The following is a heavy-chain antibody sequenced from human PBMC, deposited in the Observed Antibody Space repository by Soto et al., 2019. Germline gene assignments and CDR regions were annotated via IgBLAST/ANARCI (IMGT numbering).Heavy chain of an antibody. J-gene: IGHJ1*01. D-gene: IGHD4-17*01. CDR1: GYTFTSYG. CDR3: ARVWGDYGDYGTVPEYFQH. Sequence: GASVKVSCKASGYTFTSYGISWVRQAPGQGLEWMGWISAYNGNTNYAQKLQGRVTMTTDTSTSTAYMELRSLRSDDTAVYYCARVWGDYGDYGTVPEYFQHWGQGTLVTVSS. CDR2: ISAYNGNT. V-gene: IGHV1-18*01.